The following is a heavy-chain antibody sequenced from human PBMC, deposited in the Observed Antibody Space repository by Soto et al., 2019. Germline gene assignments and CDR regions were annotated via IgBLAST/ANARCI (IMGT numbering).Heavy chain of an antibody. D-gene: IGHD3-3*01. CDR3: ARHRDYDFWSGYYQYYYYYMDV. CDR1: GGSISSYY. J-gene: IGHJ6*03. CDR2: IYYSGST. V-gene: IGHV4-59*08. Sequence: SETLSLTCTVSGGSISSYYWSWIRQPPGKGLEWIGYIYYSGSTNYNPSLKSRVTISVDTSKNQFSLRLSSVTAADTAVYYCARHRDYDFWSGYYQYYYYYMDVWGKGTTVTVSS.